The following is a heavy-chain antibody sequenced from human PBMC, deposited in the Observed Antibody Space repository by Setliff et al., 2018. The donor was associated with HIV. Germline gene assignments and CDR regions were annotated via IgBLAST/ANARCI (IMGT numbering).Heavy chain of an antibody. CDR3: ARYYYYDSSGSPTRRALDI. CDR1: GGSISSTNYF. J-gene: IGHJ3*02. Sequence: SETLSLTCTVSGGSISSTNYFWGWIRQPPGKGLEWIGYLYNSRGTYYNPSLKSRVTMSVDTSKNQFSLKLSSVTAADTAVYYCARYYYYDSSGSPTRRALDIWGQGTMVTVSS. D-gene: IGHD3-22*01. V-gene: IGHV4-39*07. CDR2: LYNSRGT.